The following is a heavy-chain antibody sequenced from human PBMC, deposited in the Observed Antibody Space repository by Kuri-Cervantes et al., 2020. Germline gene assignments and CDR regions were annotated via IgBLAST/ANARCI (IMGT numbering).Heavy chain of an antibody. J-gene: IGHJ4*02. V-gene: IGHV4-59*01. Sequence: SETLSLTCTVSGGSISSYYWSWIRQPPGKGLEWIGYIYYSGSTNYNPSLKSRVTISVDTSKNQFSLKLSSVTAADTAAYYCAMTPFYGSGIYYWGQGTLVTVSS. D-gene: IGHD3-10*01. CDR1: GGSISSYY. CDR3: AMTPFYGSGIYY. CDR2: IYYSGST.